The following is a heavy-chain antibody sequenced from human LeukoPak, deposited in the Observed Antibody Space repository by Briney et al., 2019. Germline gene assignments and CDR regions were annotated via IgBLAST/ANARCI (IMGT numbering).Heavy chain of an antibody. CDR2: IYYSGST. CDR1: GGSISSYY. J-gene: IGHJ4*02. D-gene: IGHD1-26*01. Sequence: SETLSLTCTVSGGSISSYYWSWIRQPPGKGLEGIGYIYYSGSTSYNPSLKSRVTISVDTSKNQFSLKLSSVTAADTALYYCARGYSGSYGRFDYWGQGTLVTVSS. CDR3: ARGYSGSYGRFDY. V-gene: IGHV4-59*13.